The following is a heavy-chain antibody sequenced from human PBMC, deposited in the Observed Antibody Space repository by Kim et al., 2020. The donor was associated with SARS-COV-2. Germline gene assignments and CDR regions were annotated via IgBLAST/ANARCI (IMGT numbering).Heavy chain of an antibody. V-gene: IGHV3-23*01. CDR1: GFTFSNYA. CDR3: ANGGLWFGESNFDY. CDR2: ISGGGGRT. D-gene: IGHD3-10*01. Sequence: GGSLRLSCAASGFTFSNYAMSWVRQAPGKGLEWVSGISGGGGRTYSADSVKGRFTISRDNSKNTLYLQMDSLRADDTAVYYCANGGLWFGESNFDYWGQGTLVTVSS. J-gene: IGHJ4*02.